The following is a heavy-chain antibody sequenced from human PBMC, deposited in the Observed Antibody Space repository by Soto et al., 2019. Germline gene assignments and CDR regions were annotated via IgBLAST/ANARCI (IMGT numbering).Heavy chain of an antibody. J-gene: IGHJ4*02. V-gene: IGHV3-9*01. Sequence: EVQLVESGGGLVQPGRSLRLSCAASGFTFDDYAMHWVRQAPGKGLEWVSCSSWNSGSIGYADSVKGRFTISRDNAKNSLYLQMNSLRDEDTALYYCAKDRGLALSFYFYYWGQGHLVTVSS. CDR2: SSWNSGSI. CDR1: GFTFDDYA. CDR3: AKDRGLALSFYFYY.